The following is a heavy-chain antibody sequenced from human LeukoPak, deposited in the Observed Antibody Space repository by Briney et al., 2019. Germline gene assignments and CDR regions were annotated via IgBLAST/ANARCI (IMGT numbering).Heavy chain of an antibody. V-gene: IGHV1-2*02. D-gene: IGHD1-26*01. Sequence: ASVKVSCKASGYTFTGYYMHWVRQAPGQGLEWMGWINPNSGGTNYAQKFQGRVTMTRDTSISTAYMELRSLRSDDTAVYYRARDTPAGWWEPHVFYYYYYMDVWGKGTTVTVSS. CDR2: INPNSGGT. CDR1: GYTFTGYY. J-gene: IGHJ6*03. CDR3: ARDTPAGWWEPHVFYYYYYMDV.